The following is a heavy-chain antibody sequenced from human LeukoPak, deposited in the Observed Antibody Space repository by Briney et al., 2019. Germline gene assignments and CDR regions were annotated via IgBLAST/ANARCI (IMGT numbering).Heavy chain of an antibody. Sequence: PGRSLRLSCASSGFTFSSYGMHWVRQAPGKGLEWVAVISYDGSNKYYADSVKGRFTISRDNSKNTLYLQMNSLRAEDTAVYYCAKDYGDYLENFQHWGQGTLVTVSS. CDR1: GFTFSSYG. CDR3: AKDYGDYLENFQH. D-gene: IGHD4-17*01. J-gene: IGHJ1*01. CDR2: ISYDGSNK. V-gene: IGHV3-30*18.